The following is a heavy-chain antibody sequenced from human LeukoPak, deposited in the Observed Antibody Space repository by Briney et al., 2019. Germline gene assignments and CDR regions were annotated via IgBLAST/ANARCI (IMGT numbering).Heavy chain of an antibody. CDR2: IFTTGST. D-gene: IGHD2-15*01. CDR1: GGSISFFY. Sequence: SETLSLTCTVSGGSISFFYWTWIRQPPGKGLEWVGYIFTTGSTSYNPSLKSRVSFSVDTSNSQFSLKLSSVTAADTAVYYCARARYCSGGSCYLDYWGQGTLVSVSS. J-gene: IGHJ4*02. V-gene: IGHV4-4*09. CDR3: ARARYCSGGSCYLDY.